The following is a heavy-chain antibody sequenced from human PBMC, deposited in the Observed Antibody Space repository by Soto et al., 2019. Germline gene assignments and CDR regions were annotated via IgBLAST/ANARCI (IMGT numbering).Heavy chain of an antibody. CDR3: ARESTAMVTVFDY. Sequence: ASVKVSCKASGYTFTVYYMHWVRQAPGQGLEWMGWINPNSGGTNYAQKFQGWVTMTRDTSISTAYMELSRLRSDDTAVYYCARESTAMVTVFDYWGQGTLVTAPQ. D-gene: IGHD5-18*01. J-gene: IGHJ4*02. CDR1: GYTFTVYY. CDR2: INPNSGGT. V-gene: IGHV1-2*04.